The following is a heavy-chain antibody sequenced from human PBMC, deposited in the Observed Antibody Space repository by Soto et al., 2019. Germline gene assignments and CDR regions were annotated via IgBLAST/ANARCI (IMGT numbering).Heavy chain of an antibody. CDR3: ARGFWGYFDY. Sequence: QVQLQESGPGLVKPSETLSLTCTVSGGSISSYYWSWIRQPPGKGLEWFGYIYYSGSTNYNPSLKSRVTISVDTSKNQFSLKLSSVTAADTAVYYCARGFWGYFDYWGQGTLVTVSS. V-gene: IGHV4-59*01. J-gene: IGHJ4*02. CDR1: GGSISSYY. D-gene: IGHD3-16*01. CDR2: IYYSGST.